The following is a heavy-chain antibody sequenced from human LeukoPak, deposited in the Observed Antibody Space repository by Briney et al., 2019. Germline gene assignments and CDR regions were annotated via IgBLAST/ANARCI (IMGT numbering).Heavy chain of an antibody. V-gene: IGHV1-2*02. J-gene: IGHJ4*02. CDR3: ARGLAAALGYFDY. CDR2: INPNSGGT. D-gene: IGHD2-15*01. CDR1: GYTFTGYY. Sequence: ASVKVSCKAFGYTFTGYYMHWVRQAPGQGPEWMGCINPNSGGTNYAQKFQGRVTMTRDTSISTVYMELSRLRSDDTAVFYCARGLAAALGYFDYWGRGTLVTVSS.